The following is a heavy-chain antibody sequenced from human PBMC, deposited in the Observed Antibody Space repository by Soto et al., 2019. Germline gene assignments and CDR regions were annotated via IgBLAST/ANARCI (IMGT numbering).Heavy chain of an antibody. CDR1: GGSISSYY. Sequence: SETLSLTCTVSGGSISSYYWSWNRQPPGKGLEWIGYMYNTGSTIYNPSLKSRVTISVDTSKNQFSLKLNSVTAADTAVYYCARDLWGYCGADCYPLDVWGQGTTVTV. CDR2: MYNTGST. J-gene: IGHJ6*02. D-gene: IGHD2-21*02. V-gene: IGHV4-59*01. CDR3: ARDLWGYCGADCYPLDV.